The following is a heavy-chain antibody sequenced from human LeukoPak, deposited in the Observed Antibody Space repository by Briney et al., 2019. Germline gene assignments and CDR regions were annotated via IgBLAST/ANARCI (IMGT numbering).Heavy chain of an antibody. D-gene: IGHD3-10*01. Sequence: GGSLRLSCSASGFTFSTYAMQWVRQAPGRGVEFVSAISGNGGSTYYADSVKGSFTISRDNSKNTLYLQMSSLRAEDTAVYYCVQGGNYYGSGTYLHYWGQGALVTVAS. CDR2: ISGNGGST. J-gene: IGHJ4*02. V-gene: IGHV3-64D*09. CDR3: VQGGNYYGSGTYLHY. CDR1: GFTFSTYA.